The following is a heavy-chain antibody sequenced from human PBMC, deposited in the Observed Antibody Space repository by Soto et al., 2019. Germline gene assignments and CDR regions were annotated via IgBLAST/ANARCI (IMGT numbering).Heavy chain of an antibody. D-gene: IGHD3-22*01. CDR3: AREYDSSGYYPVDAFDI. CDR1: GFTFSSYA. CDR2: ISYDGSNK. V-gene: IGHV3-30-3*01. Sequence: QVQLVESGGGVVQPGRSLRLSCAASGFTFSSYAMHWVRQAPGKGLEWVAVISYDGSNKYYADSVKGRFTISRDNSKNTRYLQMNCLRAEDTAVYYCAREYDSSGYYPVDAFDIWGQGTMVTVSS. J-gene: IGHJ3*02.